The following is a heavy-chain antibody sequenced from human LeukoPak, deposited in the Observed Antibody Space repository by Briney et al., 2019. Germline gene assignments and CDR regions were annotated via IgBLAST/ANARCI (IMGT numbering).Heavy chain of an antibody. CDR2: ISSGSSYI. V-gene: IGHV3-21*04. CDR3: AKDSRIAVAGYYFDY. Sequence: GGSLRLSCAASGFTFSSYSMNWVRQAPGKGLEWVSSISSGSSYIYYADSVKGRFTISRDNAKNSLYLQMNSLRAEDTAVYYCAKDSRIAVAGYYFDYWGQGTLVTVSS. J-gene: IGHJ4*02. CDR1: GFTFSSYS. D-gene: IGHD6-19*01.